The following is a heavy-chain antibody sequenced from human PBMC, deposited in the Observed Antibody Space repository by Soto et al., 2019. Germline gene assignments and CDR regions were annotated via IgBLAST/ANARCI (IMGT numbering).Heavy chain of an antibody. CDR3: ARDHGSGSPRYYFDY. V-gene: IGHV4-31*03. J-gene: IGHJ4*02. CDR1: GGSISSGGYY. Sequence: SETLSLTCTVSGGSISSGGYYWSWIRQHPGKGLEWIGYIYYSGSTYYNPSLKSRVTISVDTSKNQFSLKLSSVTAADTAVYYCARDHGSGSPRYYFDYWGQGTLVTVSS. CDR2: IYYSGST. D-gene: IGHD3-10*01.